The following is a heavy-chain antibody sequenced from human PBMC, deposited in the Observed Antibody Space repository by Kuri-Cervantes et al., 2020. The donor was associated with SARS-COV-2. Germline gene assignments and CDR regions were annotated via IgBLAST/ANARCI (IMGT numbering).Heavy chain of an antibody. D-gene: IGHD2-2*02. V-gene: IGHV4-38-2*01. Sequence: SETLSLTCDVSNLSITGDYYWGWVRQTPAKGLEWIGSIHHSGITFYSPNLKSRVTISVDTSTNQFSLKLTSVTAADTAVYYCARHTSTGWFDPWGQGTLVTVSS. J-gene: IGHJ5*02. CDR2: IHHSGIT. CDR1: NLSITGDYY. CDR3: ARHTSTGWFDP.